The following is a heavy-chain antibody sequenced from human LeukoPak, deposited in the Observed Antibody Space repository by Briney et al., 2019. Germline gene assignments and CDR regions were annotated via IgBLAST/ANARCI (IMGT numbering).Heavy chain of an antibody. Sequence: PSETLSLTCAVSAGSISRFYWSWIRQPPGKGLEWIGYIYYSGSTHYNPSLESRVSMSLDTSKTQFSLNLRSVTAADTAVYYCARYARNSGTFYLDYWGQGTLVTVSS. D-gene: IGHD1-26*01. V-gene: IGHV4-59*01. CDR2: IYYSGST. CDR1: AGSISRFY. J-gene: IGHJ4*02. CDR3: ARYARNSGTFYLDY.